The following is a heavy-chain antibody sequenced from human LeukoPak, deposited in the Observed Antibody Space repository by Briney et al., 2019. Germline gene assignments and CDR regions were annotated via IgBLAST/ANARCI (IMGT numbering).Heavy chain of an antibody. CDR3: ARSGRGGAFDI. CDR2: ISYDGSNK. D-gene: IGHD1-26*01. J-gene: IGHJ3*02. V-gene: IGHV3-30*03. CDR1: GFTFSSYG. Sequence: PGGSLRLSCAASGFTFSSYGMHWVRQAPGKGLEWVAVISYDGSNKYYADSVKGRFTISRDNSKNTLYLQMNSLRAEDTAVYYCARSGRGGAFDIWGQGTMVTVSS.